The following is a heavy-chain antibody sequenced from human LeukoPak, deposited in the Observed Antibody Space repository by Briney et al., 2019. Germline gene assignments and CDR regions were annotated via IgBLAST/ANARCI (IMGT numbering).Heavy chain of an antibody. Sequence: GGSLRLSCVASGFIFSRYGMHWVRQAPGKGLEWVAIISNDGSETYYVDSVKGRFTISRDNSKNMLYLQVNSLRVEDTAVYYCAKSWDTVTRGRTYFDYWGQGTLVIASS. CDR2: ISNDGSET. D-gene: IGHD4-17*01. V-gene: IGHV3-30*18. CDR3: AKSWDTVTRGRTYFDY. J-gene: IGHJ4*02. CDR1: GFIFSRYG.